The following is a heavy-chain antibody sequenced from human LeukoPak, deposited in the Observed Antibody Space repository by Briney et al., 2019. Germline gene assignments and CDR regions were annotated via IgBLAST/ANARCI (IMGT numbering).Heavy chain of an antibody. CDR1: GFTFSSYG. CDR2: IWYDGTNK. Sequence: PGRSLRLSCAASGFTFSSYGMHWVRQAPGKGLEWVAVIWYDGTNKYYADSVKGRFTISRDNSKNTLYLQMNSLRAEDTAVYYCAKSPVTGYSSSWYGWFDPWGQGTLVTVSS. CDR3: AKSPVTGYSSSWYGWFDP. D-gene: IGHD6-13*01. J-gene: IGHJ5*02. V-gene: IGHV3-33*06.